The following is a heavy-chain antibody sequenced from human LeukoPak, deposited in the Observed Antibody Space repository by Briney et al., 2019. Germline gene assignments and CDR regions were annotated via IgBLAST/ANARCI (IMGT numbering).Heavy chain of an antibody. V-gene: IGHV4-59*08. CDR3: ASRAYYDSSGLDY. Sequence: TSSETLSLTCTASGGSISSYYWSWIRQPPGKGLEWIGHVSNSGSTKYNPSLKSRVTISIDTSKKHFSLKLSSVTAADTAVYYCASRAYYDSSGLDYWGQGILVTVSS. D-gene: IGHD3-22*01. CDR2: VSNSGST. J-gene: IGHJ4*02. CDR1: GGSISSYY.